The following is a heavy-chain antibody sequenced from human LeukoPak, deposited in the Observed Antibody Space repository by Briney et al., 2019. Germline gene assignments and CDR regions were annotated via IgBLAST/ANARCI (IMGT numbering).Heavy chain of an antibody. CDR2: ISYDGSNK. CDR3: ARDINLWRWLQTRSAHDAFDI. Sequence: GRSLRLSCAASGFTFSSYAMHWVRQAPGKGLEWVAVISYDGSNKYYADSVKGRFTISRDNAKNSLYLQMNSLRAEDTAVYYCARDINLWRWLQTRSAHDAFDIWGQGTMVTVSS. CDR1: GFTFSSYA. J-gene: IGHJ3*02. V-gene: IGHV3-30-3*01. D-gene: IGHD5-24*01.